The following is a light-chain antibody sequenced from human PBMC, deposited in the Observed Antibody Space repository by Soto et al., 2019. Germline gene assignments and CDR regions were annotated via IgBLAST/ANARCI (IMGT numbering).Light chain of an antibody. CDR3: QQYGSPKPWT. J-gene: IGKJ1*01. V-gene: IGKV3-20*01. CDR1: QSVSSSY. CDR2: GAS. Sequence: EIVFTQSPGIMYLSPGERATLSCRASQSVSSSYLAWYQQKPGQAPRLLIYGASSRATGIPDRFSGSGSGTDFTLTISRLEPEDFAVYYCQQYGSPKPWTFGQGTKVDIK.